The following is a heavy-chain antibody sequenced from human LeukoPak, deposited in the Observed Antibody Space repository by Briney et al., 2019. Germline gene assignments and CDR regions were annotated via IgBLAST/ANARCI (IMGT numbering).Heavy chain of an antibody. CDR1: GGSISSGDYY. D-gene: IGHD2-15*01. Sequence: PSETLSLICTVSGGSISSGDYYWSWIRQPPGKGLEWIGYIYYSGSTYHNPSLKSRVTISVDTSKNQFSLKLSSVTAADTAVYYCARGPPDCSGGSCLDAFDIWGQRTMVTVSS. CDR2: IYYSGST. J-gene: IGHJ3*02. V-gene: IGHV4-30-4*08. CDR3: ARGPPDCSGGSCLDAFDI.